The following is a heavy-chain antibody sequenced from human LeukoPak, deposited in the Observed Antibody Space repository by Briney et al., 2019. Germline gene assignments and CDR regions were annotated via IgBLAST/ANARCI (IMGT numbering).Heavy chain of an antibody. J-gene: IGHJ4*02. D-gene: IGHD4-11*01. CDR3: ARGPTNFDY. CDR2: ISSSSSYI. CDR1: GFTFSSYS. V-gene: IGHV3-21*01. Sequence: GGSLRLSCAASGFTFSSYSMNWVRQAPGEGLQWVSSISSSSSYIYYADSVKGRFTISRDNAKNSLYLQMNSLRAEDTAVYYCARGPTNFDYWGQGTLVTVSS.